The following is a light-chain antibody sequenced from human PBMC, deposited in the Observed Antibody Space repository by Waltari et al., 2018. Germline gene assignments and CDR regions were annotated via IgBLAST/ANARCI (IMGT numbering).Light chain of an antibody. CDR1: NSNIGSNS. J-gene: IGLJ3*02. CDR2: GRN. CDR3: ATWDESLNGVV. Sequence: QSVLTQPPSASGNPGQTVTISCSGGNSNIGSNSVAWYPQFPGTAPQPLIHGRNRRPSGVPDRFSGSKSGTSASLAISGLRSEDEADYYCATWDESLNGVVIGGGTKLSVL. V-gene: IGLV1-47*01.